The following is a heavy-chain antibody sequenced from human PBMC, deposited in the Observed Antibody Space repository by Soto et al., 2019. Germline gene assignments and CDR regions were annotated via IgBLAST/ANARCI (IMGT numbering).Heavy chain of an antibody. CDR3: SRGILV. CDR1: GGSINSGCYC. Sequence: QVQLQESGPGLVKPSQTLSLTCTVSGGSINSGCYCWIWIRQHPGKGLDWIGCISYGGSTSYNPSLNSRVTISVDTSKNQSSLKLTSVTAADTAVYFCSRGILVWGQGSLITVSS. CDR2: ISYGGST. J-gene: IGHJ4*02. V-gene: IGHV4-31*03. D-gene: IGHD5-18*01.